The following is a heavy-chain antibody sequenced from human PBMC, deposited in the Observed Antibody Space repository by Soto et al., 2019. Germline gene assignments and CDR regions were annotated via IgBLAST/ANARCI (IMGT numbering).Heavy chain of an antibody. CDR3: ARGRYGDY. Sequence: QVHLVQSGAEVKKPGASVKVSCKGSGYTFTSYGITWVRQAPGQGLEWMGWISAHNGNTDYAQKLQGRATVTRDTSTSTAYMELRSLRSDDTAVYYCARGRYGDYWGQGALVTVSS. CDR1: GYTFTSYG. D-gene: IGHD1-1*01. V-gene: IGHV1-18*01. J-gene: IGHJ4*02. CDR2: ISAHNGNT.